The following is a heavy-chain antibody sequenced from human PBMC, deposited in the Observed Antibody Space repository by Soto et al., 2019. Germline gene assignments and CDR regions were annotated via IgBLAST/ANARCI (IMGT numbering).Heavy chain of an antibody. Sequence: ASVKVSCKASGYTFTSYGISWVRQAPGQGLEWMGWISAYNGNTNYAQKLQGRVTMTTDTSTSTAYMELRSLRSDDTAVYYCARDWDLYSSWDFDYWGQGTLVTVSS. V-gene: IGHV1-18*01. CDR3: ARDWDLYSSWDFDY. J-gene: IGHJ4*02. D-gene: IGHD6-6*01. CDR1: GYTFTSYG. CDR2: ISAYNGNT.